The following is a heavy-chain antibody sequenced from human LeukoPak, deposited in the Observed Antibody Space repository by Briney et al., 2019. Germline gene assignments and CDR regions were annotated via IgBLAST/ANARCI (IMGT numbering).Heavy chain of an antibody. Sequence: GESLKISCKGSGYSFTSYWIGWVRQMPGKGLEWMGIIYPGDSDTRYSPSFQGQVTISADKSISTAYLQWSSLKASDTAMYYCARLDGSDSSGYWTAFDIWGQGTMVIVSS. V-gene: IGHV5-51*01. CDR3: ARLDGSDSSGYWTAFDI. J-gene: IGHJ3*02. CDR2: IYPGDSDT. D-gene: IGHD3-22*01. CDR1: GYSFTSYW.